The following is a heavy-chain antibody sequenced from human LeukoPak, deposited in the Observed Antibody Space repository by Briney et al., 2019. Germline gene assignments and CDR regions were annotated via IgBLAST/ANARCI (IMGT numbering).Heavy chain of an antibody. D-gene: IGHD3-22*01. CDR2: ISSSGSTI. Sequence: GGSLRLSCAASGFTFSDYYMSWIRQAPGKGLEWVSYISSSGSTIYYADSVKGRFTISRDNSKNSLYLQMNSLRAEDTALYYCAKDEYSSYMDVWGKGTTVTVSS. J-gene: IGHJ6*03. CDR3: AKDEYSSYMDV. CDR1: GFTFSDYY. V-gene: IGHV3-11*01.